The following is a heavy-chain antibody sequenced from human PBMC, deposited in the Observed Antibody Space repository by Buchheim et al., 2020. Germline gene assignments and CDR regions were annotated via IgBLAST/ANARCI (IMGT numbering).Heavy chain of an antibody. V-gene: IGHV3-7*01. CDR3: ARDFCGGDCYLFDY. CDR2: IKQDGSEK. D-gene: IGHD2-21*02. Sequence: EVQLVESGGGLVQPGGSLRLSCAASGFTFSTYSMSWVRQAPGKGLEWVAKIKQDGSEKYYVDSVKGRFTISRDTAKNSLYLPMNSLRAEDTAVYYCARDFCGGDCYLFDYWGQGTL. J-gene: IGHJ4*02. CDR1: GFTFSTYS.